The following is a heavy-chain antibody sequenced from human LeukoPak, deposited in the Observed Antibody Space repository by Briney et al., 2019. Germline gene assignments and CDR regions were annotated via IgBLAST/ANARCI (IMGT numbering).Heavy chain of an antibody. D-gene: IGHD3-22*01. Sequence: SETLSLTCAVYGGSFSGYYWSWIRQPPGKGLEWIGEINHSGSTNYNPSLKGRVTISVDTSKNQFSLKLSSVTAADTAVYYCARGYYDSSGYYDGWGQGTLVTVSS. CDR1: GGSFSGYY. J-gene: IGHJ4*02. CDR3: ARGYYDSSGYYDG. V-gene: IGHV4-34*01. CDR2: INHSGST.